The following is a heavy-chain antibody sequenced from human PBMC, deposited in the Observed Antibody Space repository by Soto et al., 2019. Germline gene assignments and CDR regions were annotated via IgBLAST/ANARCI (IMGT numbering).Heavy chain of an antibody. CDR2: IKSNTDGGTT. Sequence: EVQLVESGGGLVKPGGSLRLSCAASGFTFSKAWMTWVRQAPGKGLEWVGRIKSNTDGGTTDYAAPVKGRFTISRDDSKNTLYLQMISLETEDTAMYFCATDRRYKDDPYFDFWGQGTLVTVSS. CDR3: ATDRRYKDDPYFDF. CDR1: GFTFSKAW. V-gene: IGHV3-15*01. D-gene: IGHD5-18*01. J-gene: IGHJ4*02.